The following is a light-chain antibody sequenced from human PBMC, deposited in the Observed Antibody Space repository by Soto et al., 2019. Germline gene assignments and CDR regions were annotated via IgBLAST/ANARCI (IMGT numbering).Light chain of an antibody. CDR2: GAS. V-gene: IGKV3-20*01. CDR3: QQYGNSPLT. CDR1: QSVISY. Sequence: EIVLTQSPATLSLSPGERATLSCRASQSVISYLAWYQQKPGQAPRLLIFGASTRAPGIPDRFSGSGSGTDFTLTISKLEPEDFALFYCQQYGNSPLTFGGGTKVDIK. J-gene: IGKJ4*01.